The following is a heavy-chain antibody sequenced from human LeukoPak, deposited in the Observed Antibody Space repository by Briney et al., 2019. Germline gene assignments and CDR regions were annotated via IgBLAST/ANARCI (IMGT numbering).Heavy chain of an antibody. J-gene: IGHJ4*02. CDR1: GFPFSSYA. Sequence: ETGGSLRLSCGASGFPFSSYAMSWVRQAPGKGLEWVSAISGSGGSAYYADSVKGRLTISRDNSKNTLYLQMNSLRAEDTAVYYCACGGSGSPFDYWGQGTLVTVSS. V-gene: IGHV3-23*01. CDR3: ACGGSGSPFDY. D-gene: IGHD1-26*01. CDR2: ISGSGGSA.